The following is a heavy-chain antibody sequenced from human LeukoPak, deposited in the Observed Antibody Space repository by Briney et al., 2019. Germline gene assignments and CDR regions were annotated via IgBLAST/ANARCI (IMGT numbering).Heavy chain of an antibody. CDR1: GGSISSYY. Sequence: PSETLPLTCTVSGGSISSYYWNWIRQPPGKGLEWIGYIYYIGSANYNPSLKSRVTISVDTSKNQFSLKLSSVTAADTAVYYCARGMAAAGTIFDYWGQGTLVTVSS. CDR3: ARGMAAAGTIFDY. CDR2: IYYIGSA. V-gene: IGHV4-59*01. D-gene: IGHD6-13*01. J-gene: IGHJ4*02.